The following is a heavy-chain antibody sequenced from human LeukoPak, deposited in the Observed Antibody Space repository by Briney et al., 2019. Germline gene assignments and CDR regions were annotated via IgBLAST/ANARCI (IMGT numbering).Heavy chain of an antibody. Sequence: SETLSLTCAVSDYSISSGYYWGCIRQPPRKGLEWIGSSYHSGGNTYYNPSLKSRVTISVDTSKNQFSLKLSSVTAADTAVYHCARYAGTYHFDYWGQGTVVTVSS. J-gene: IGHJ4*02. CDR1: DYSISSGYY. CDR3: ARYAGTYHFDY. V-gene: IGHV4-38-2*01. CDR2: SYHSGGNT. D-gene: IGHD3-10*01.